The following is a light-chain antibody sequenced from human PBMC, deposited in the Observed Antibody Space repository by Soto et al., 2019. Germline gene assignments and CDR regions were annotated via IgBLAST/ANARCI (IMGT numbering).Light chain of an antibody. CDR3: QQYGSSVVT. V-gene: IGKV3-20*01. CDR2: GAS. Sequence: EILLTQSPGTLSLSPGERATLSCRASQSVSSSYLAWYQQKPGQSPRLLIYGASRRATGIPDRFSGSGSGTDFTLTISRLEPEDLAVYYCQQYGSSVVTFGGGTKVEIE. CDR1: QSVSSSY. J-gene: IGKJ4*01.